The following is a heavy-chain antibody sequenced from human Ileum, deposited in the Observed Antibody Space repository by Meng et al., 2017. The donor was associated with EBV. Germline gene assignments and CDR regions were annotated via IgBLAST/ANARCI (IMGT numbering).Heavy chain of an antibody. CDR3: ARSSPIVRGLDY. J-gene: IGHJ4*02. CDR1: GDSVSGSDW. Sequence: QVQLQDAGPGLGKRSGTLSLTCAVAGDSVSGSDWWSWVRQPPGKGLEWIGEVYHDGATNYHPSLKSRVTISLDKSKNEVNLHLNSLTAADTAVYFCARSSPIVRGLDYWGQGTLVTVSS. D-gene: IGHD3-10*01. V-gene: IGHV4-4*02. CDR2: VYHDGAT.